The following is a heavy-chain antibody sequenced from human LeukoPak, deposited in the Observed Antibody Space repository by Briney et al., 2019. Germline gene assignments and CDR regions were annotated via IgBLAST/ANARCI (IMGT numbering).Heavy chain of an antibody. CDR1: GFTFSSYG. V-gene: IGHV3-33*06. J-gene: IGHJ6*03. CDR2: IWYDGSNK. CDR3: AKLGQQLVPDYYYYYMDV. D-gene: IGHD6-13*01. Sequence: PGRSLRLSCAASGFTFSSYGMHWVRQAPGKGLEWVAVIWYDGSNKYYADSVKGRFTISRDNSKNTLYLQMNSLRAEDTAVYYCAKLGQQLVPDYYYYYMDVWGKGTTVTVSS.